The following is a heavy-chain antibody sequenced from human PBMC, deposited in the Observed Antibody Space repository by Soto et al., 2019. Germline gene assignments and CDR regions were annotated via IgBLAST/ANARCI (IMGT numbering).Heavy chain of an antibody. V-gene: IGHV4-59*01. CDR2: IYYSGST. D-gene: IGHD1-26*01. CDR1: GGSISSYY. J-gene: IGHJ2*01. CDR3: ARVLEYFDL. Sequence: QVQLQESGPGLVKPSETLSLTCTVSGGSISSYYWSWIRQPPGKGLEWIGYIYYSGSTNYNPSLKXRXTXXVDTSKNHFSLKLSSVTAADTAVYYCARVLEYFDLWGRGTLVTVSS.